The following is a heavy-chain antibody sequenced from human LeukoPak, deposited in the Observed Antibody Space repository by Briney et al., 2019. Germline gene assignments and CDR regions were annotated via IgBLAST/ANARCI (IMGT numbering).Heavy chain of an antibody. CDR3: ARDGYEYQLLRAYYAFDI. CDR2: ISAYNGNT. V-gene: IGHV1-18*04. CDR1: GYTFTSYG. Sequence: ASVKVSCMASGYTFTSYGISWVRQAPGQGLEWMGWISAYNGNTNYAQKLQGRVTMTTDTSTSTAYMELRSLRSDDTAVYYCARDGYEYQLLRAYYAFDIWGQGTMVTVSS. D-gene: IGHD2-2*01. J-gene: IGHJ3*02.